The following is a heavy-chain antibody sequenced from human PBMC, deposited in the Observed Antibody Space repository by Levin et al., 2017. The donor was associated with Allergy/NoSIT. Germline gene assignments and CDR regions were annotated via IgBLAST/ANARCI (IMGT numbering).Heavy chain of an antibody. CDR1: GGSISSGDYY. CDR3: AREDMVATIIDY. J-gene: IGHJ4*02. D-gene: IGHD5-12*01. V-gene: IGHV4-31*03. Sequence: SETLSLTCTVSGGSISSGDYYWSWIRQYPGKGLEWIGYIDDSGSTFYSPSLKSRVIISIDPSENRFSLKLSSVTAADTAVYYCAREDMVATIIDYWGQGTLVTVSS. CDR2: IDDSGST.